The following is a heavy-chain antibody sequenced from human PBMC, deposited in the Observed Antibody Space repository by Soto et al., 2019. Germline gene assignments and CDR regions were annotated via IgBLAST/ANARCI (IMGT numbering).Heavy chain of an antibody. CDR3: ARHDSSRNYYHYGMDV. CDR2: IYPGDSDT. D-gene: IGHD6-13*01. Sequence: GESLKISCKVSGYSFTSYWIGWVRQMPGKGLEWMGIIYPGDSDTRYSPSFQGQVTISADKSISTAYLQWSSLKASDTAMYYCARHDSSRNYYHYGMDVWGQGTTVTVSS. CDR1: GYSFTSYW. J-gene: IGHJ6*02. V-gene: IGHV5-51*01.